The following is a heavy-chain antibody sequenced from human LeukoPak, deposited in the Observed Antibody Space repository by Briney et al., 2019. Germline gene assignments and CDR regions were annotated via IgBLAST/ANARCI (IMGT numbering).Heavy chain of an antibody. Sequence: PSETLPLTCAVSGGSFSGYYWTWIRQPPGKGLEWIGEINHSGSANYNPSLKSRVTISLDTSKNQFSLNLSSVTAADTAVYYCARVPYHSSSWYTSPVDYWGQGTLVTVSS. CDR2: INHSGSA. CDR3: ARVPYHSSSWYTSPVDY. J-gene: IGHJ4*02. CDR1: GGSFSGYY. D-gene: IGHD6-13*01. V-gene: IGHV4-34*01.